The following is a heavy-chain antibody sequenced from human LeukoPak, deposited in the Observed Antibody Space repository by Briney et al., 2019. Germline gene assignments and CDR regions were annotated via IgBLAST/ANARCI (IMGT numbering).Heavy chain of an antibody. CDR3: ARDVYYYGSGSPNDY. V-gene: IGHV4-38-2*02. CDR2: IYHSGST. J-gene: IGHJ4*02. Sequence: SETLSLTCTVSGYSISSGYYWGWIRQPPGKGLEWIESIYHSGSTYYNPSLKSRVTISVDTSKNQFSLKLSSVTAADTAVYYCARDVYYYGSGSPNDYWGQGTLVTVSS. D-gene: IGHD3-10*01. CDR1: GYSISSGYY.